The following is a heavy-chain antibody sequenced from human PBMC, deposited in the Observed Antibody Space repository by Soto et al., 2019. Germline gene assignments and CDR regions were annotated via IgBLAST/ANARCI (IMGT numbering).Heavy chain of an antibody. V-gene: IGHV3-23*01. CDR2: ISGSGGST. Sequence: PGGSLRLSCAASGFTLSDSWMSWVRQSPGKGLEWVSAISGSGGSTYYADSVKGRFTISRDNSKNTLYLQMNSLRAEDTAVYYCAKEGTGSSGGSCYDYWGQGTLVTVSS. D-gene: IGHD2-15*01. CDR3: AKEGTGSSGGSCYDY. J-gene: IGHJ4*02. CDR1: GFTLSDSW.